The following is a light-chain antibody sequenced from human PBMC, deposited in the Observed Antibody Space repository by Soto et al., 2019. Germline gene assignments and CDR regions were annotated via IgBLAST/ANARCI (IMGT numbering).Light chain of an antibody. CDR2: DAS. V-gene: IGKV3-11*01. CDR3: QQRSNWPPT. CDR1: QSVSSY. J-gene: IGKJ5*01. Sequence: EIVMTQSPATLSVSPGERATLSCRASQSVSSYLAWYQQKPGQALRLLIYDASNRATGIPARFSGSGSGTDFTLTISSLEPEDFAVYYCQQRSNWPPTFGQGTRLEI.